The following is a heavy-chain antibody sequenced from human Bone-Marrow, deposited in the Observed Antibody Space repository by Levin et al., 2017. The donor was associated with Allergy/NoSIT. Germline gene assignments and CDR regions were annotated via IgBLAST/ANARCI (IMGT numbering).Heavy chain of an antibody. CDR2: IFHRGST. CDR1: GGAISSSKW. Sequence: KPSETLSLTCAVSGGAISSSKWWTWVRQPPGKGLEWIGEIFHRGSTNYNPSLRSRVTISVDMSKNQFSLKLSSVTAADTAVYYCAKVESDNCSGGSCGWVEPPYYHYYGMDVWGQGTTVTVSS. D-gene: IGHD2-15*01. CDR3: AKVESDNCSGGSCGWVEPPYYHYYGMDV. J-gene: IGHJ6*02. V-gene: IGHV4-4*02.